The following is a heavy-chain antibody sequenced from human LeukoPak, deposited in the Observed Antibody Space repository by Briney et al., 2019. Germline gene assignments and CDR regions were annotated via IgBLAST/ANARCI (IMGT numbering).Heavy chain of an antibody. V-gene: IGHV3-53*01. CDR3: ARVYYGSGSYYKGGSYYFDY. CDR2: IYSGGST. CDR1: GFTVSSNY. D-gene: IGHD3-10*01. J-gene: IGHJ4*02. Sequence: GGSLRLSCAASGFTVSSNYMSWVRQAPGKGLEWVSVIYSGGSTYYADSVKGRFTISRDNSKNTLYLQMNSLRAEDTAVYYCARVYYGSGSYYKGGSYYFDYWGQGTLVTVSS.